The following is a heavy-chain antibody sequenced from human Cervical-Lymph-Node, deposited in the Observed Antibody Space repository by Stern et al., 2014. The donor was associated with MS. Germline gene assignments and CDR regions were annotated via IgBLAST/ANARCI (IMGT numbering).Heavy chain of an antibody. CDR1: GGSFSGYY. CDR3: ARGSSGFTFDY. V-gene: IGHV4-34*01. D-gene: IGHD6-19*01. J-gene: IGHJ4*02. CDR2: INHSGST. Sequence: QVQLQQWGAGLLKPSETLSLTCAVYGGSFSGYYWSWIRQPPGKGLEWIGEINHSGSTNYKPSLKSRVTISVDTSKNQFSLKLSSVTAADTAVYYCARGSSGFTFDYWGQGTLVTVSS.